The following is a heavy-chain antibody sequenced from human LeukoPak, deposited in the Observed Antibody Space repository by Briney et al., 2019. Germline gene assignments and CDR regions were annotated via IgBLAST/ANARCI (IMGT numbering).Heavy chain of an antibody. Sequence: PSETLSLTCTVSGGSISSYYWSWIRQPPGKGLEWIGYIYYSGSTNYNPSLKSRVTISVDTSKNQFSLKLSSVTAADTAVYYCARGTEMATISWFDPWGQGTLVTVSS. D-gene: IGHD5-24*01. V-gene: IGHV4-59*12. CDR2: IYYSGST. CDR3: ARGTEMATISWFDP. CDR1: GGSISSYY. J-gene: IGHJ5*02.